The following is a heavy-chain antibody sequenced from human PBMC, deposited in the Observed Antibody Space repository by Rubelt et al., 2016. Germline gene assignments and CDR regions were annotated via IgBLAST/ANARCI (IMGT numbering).Heavy chain of an antibody. Sequence: QLQLQESGSGLVKTSQTLSLTCAVSGGSVNSVGYSCSWIRQPPGKGLEWIGYIFHIGTTSYNPSLLRRVTISMDTSTNQLCRKLSLGTAAGKAGDYCARGNTALVSLNYWGQGTLVTVSS. V-gene: IGHV4-30-2*01. CDR3: ARGNTALVSLNY. CDR2: IFHIGTT. J-gene: IGHJ4*02. D-gene: IGHD5-18*01. CDR1: GGSVNSVGYS.